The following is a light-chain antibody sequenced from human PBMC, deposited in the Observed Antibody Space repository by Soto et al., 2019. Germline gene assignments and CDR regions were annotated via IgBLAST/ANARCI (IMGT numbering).Light chain of an antibody. V-gene: IGKV1-5*01. CDR3: QQYNSYSWT. CDR1: QSISSW. Sequence: DIQMTQSPSTLSASVGDRVTITCRASQSISSWLAWYQQKPGKAPKLLIYDASSLESGVPSRFSGSGSGTQFTLPIRSLQPDDFATYYCQQYNSYSWTFCQGTKVEIK. J-gene: IGKJ1*01. CDR2: DAS.